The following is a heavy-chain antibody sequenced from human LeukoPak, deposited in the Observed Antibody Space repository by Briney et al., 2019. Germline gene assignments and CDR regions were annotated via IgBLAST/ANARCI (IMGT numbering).Heavy chain of an antibody. Sequence: SETLSLTCAVSGYSISSGYYWGWIRQPPGKGLEWIGSIYHSGSTYYNPSLKSRVTISVDTSKNQFSLKLSSVTAADTAVYYCARLDYDILTGYPQYFDYWGQGTLVTVSS. CDR2: IYHSGST. V-gene: IGHV4-38-2*01. CDR1: GYSISSGYY. CDR3: ARLDYDILTGYPQYFDY. J-gene: IGHJ4*02. D-gene: IGHD3-9*01.